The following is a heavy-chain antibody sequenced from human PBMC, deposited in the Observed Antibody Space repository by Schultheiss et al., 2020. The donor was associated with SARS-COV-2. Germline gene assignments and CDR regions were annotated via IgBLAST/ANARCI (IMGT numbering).Heavy chain of an antibody. V-gene: IGHV3-23*01. J-gene: IGHJ4*02. D-gene: IGHD1-26*01. CDR1: GFTFSTYA. CDR2: IDGRTTNT. Sequence: RGSLRLSCAASGFTFSTYAMIWVRQSPGRGLEWVSTIDGRTTNTHYAASVEGRFAISRDNFNNILYLQMNSLGVEDTAVYYCATWVSGHFDYWGPGTLVTVSS. CDR3: ATWVSGHFDY.